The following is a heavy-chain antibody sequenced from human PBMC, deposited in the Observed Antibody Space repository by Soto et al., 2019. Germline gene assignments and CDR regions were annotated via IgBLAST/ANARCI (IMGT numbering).Heavy chain of an antibody. D-gene: IGHD3-10*01. J-gene: IGHJ6*03. V-gene: IGHV3-33*01. CDR2: IWYDGSNK. Sequence: GGSLRLSCAASGFTFSSYGMHWVRQAPGKGLEWVAVIWYDGSNKYYADSVKGRFTISRDNSKNTLYLQMNSLRAEDTAVYCCARERGMSYMDVWGKGTTVTVSS. CDR3: ARERGMSYMDV. CDR1: GFTFSSYG.